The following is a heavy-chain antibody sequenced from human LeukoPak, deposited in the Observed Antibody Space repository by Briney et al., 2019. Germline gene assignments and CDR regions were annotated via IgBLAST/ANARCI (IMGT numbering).Heavy chain of an antibody. Sequence: ESLKISCKGSGYSFTSYWIGWVRQMPGKGLEWMGIIYPGDSDTRYSPSFQGQVTISADKSISTAYLQWSSLKASDTAMYYCARQDCSSTSCYLPFDYWGQGTLVTVSS. CDR2: IYPGDSDT. CDR1: GYSFTSYW. CDR3: ARQDCSSTSCYLPFDY. D-gene: IGHD2-2*01. J-gene: IGHJ4*02. V-gene: IGHV5-51*01.